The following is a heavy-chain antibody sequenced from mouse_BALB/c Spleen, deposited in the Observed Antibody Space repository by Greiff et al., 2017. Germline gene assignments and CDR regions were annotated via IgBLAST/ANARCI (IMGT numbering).Heavy chain of an antibody. Sequence: QVQLQQSGAELAKPGASVKMSCKASGYTFTSYWMHWVKQRPGQGLEWIGYINPSTGYTEYNQKFKDKATLTADKSSSTAYMQLSSLTSEDSAVYYCARGGVLRPHYYFDYWGQGTTLTVSS. CDR3: ARGGVLRPHYYFDY. D-gene: IGHD1-2*01. J-gene: IGHJ2*01. CDR2: INPSTGYT. CDR1: GYTFTSYW. V-gene: IGHV1-7*01.